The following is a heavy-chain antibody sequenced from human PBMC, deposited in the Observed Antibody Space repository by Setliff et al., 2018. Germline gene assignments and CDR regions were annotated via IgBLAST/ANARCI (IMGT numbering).Heavy chain of an antibody. CDR2: IGHTGSI. V-gene: IGHV4-38-2*02. CDR1: GYSISSGYI. D-gene: IGHD2-21*02. J-gene: IGHJ4*02. Sequence: SETLSLTCTVSGYSISSGYIRGWIRQPPGKGLEWVGNIGHTGSINYNPSLKSRLTISRDTSKNQVSLKLNSVTATDTAVYYCTRDLGHGGDSDYWGQGILVTVSS. CDR3: TRDLGHGGDSDY.